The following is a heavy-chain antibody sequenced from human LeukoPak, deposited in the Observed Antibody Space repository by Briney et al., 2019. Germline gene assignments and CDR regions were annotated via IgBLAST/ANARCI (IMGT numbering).Heavy chain of an antibody. D-gene: IGHD7-27*01. Sequence: GGSLRLSCVASGITFSNYAVSWVRQAPEKGLEWVSVIYSCGSTYYADSVKGRFTISRDNSKNTLYLQMNTLRAEDTAVYSCARETTNWAYFDYWGQGTLVTVSS. CDR3: ARETTNWAYFDY. CDR1: GITFSNYA. J-gene: IGHJ4*02. V-gene: IGHV3-23*03. CDR2: IYSCGST.